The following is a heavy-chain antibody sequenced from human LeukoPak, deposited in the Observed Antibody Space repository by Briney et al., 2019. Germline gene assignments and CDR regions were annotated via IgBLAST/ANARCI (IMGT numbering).Heavy chain of an antibody. Sequence: GGSLRLSCAASGFTVSSNYMSSVRQAPGKGLEWVSVIYSGGSTYYADSVKGRFTISRDNSKNALYLQMNRLRAEDTAVYYCVRLRRNSDTSGFYYYYDFWGQGTLVTVSS. CDR1: GFTVSSNY. CDR3: VRLRRNSDTSGFYYYYDF. CDR2: IYSGGST. D-gene: IGHD3-22*01. V-gene: IGHV3-53*01. J-gene: IGHJ4*02.